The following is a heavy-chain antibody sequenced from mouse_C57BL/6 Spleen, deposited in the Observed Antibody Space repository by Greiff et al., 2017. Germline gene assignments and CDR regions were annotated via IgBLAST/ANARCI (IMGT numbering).Heavy chain of an antibody. V-gene: IGHV1-64*01. D-gene: IGHD1-1*01. Sequence: QVHVKQPGAELVKPGASVKLSCKASGYTFTSYWMHWVKQRPGQGLEWIGMIHPNSGSTNYNEKFKSKATLTVDKSSSTAYMQLSSLTSEDSAVYYCARGGYGSSYGPDYWGQGTTLTVSS. CDR2: IHPNSGST. CDR3: ARGGYGSSYGPDY. CDR1: GYTFTSYW. J-gene: IGHJ2*01.